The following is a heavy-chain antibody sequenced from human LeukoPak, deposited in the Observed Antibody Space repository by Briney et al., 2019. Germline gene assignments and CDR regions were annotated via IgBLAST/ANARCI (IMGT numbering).Heavy chain of an antibody. CDR1: GGSISSGGYY. CDR3: ARGGQQLVPYYGMDV. V-gene: IGHV4-31*03. Sequence: PSETLSLTCTVSGGSISSGGYYWSWIRQHPGKGLEWIGYIYYSGSTYYNPSLKSRVTISVDTSKNQFSLKLSSVTAADTAVYYCARGGQQLVPYYGMDVWGQGTTVTVSS. CDR2: IYYSGST. J-gene: IGHJ6*02. D-gene: IGHD6-13*01.